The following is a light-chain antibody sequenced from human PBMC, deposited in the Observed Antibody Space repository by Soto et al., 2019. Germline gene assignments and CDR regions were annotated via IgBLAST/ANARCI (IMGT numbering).Light chain of an antibody. CDR3: QQSYSFPRT. CDR2: AAS. J-gene: IGKJ1*01. CDR1: QSISTS. V-gene: IGKV1-39*01. Sequence: DIQMTHSPSSLSASVGDGVTITCRASQSISTSLNWYQQKPGKAPNLLIYAASALQSGVPSRFSGSGSGTAFTLTISSLQPEDFATYYCQQSYSFPRTFGQGTKVDIK.